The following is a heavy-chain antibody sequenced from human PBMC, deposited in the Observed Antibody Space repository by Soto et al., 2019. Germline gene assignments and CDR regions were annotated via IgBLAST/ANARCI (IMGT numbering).Heavy chain of an antibody. CDR3: AKDLVYYYGSGSYDRDMDV. D-gene: IGHD3-10*01. V-gene: IGHV3-23*01. CDR1: GFTFSSYA. CDR2: ISGSGGST. Sequence: GESLKISCAASGFTFSSYAMSWVRQAPGKGLEWVSAISGSGGSTYYADSVKGRFTISRDNSKNTLYLQMNSLRAEDTAVYYCAKDLVYYYGSGSYDRDMDVWGKGTTVTVSS. J-gene: IGHJ6*03.